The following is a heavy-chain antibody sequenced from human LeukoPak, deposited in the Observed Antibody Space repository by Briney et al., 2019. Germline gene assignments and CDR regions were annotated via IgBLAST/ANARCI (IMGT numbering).Heavy chain of an antibody. Sequence: PGGSLRLSCAASGFTFSSYGMHWVRQAPGKGLEWVADIWCDRRNTYYADSVKGRFTISGDNSKNTLYLQMNSLRAEDTAVYYCAKDYYGSGSHDAFDIWGQGTMVTVSS. J-gene: IGHJ3*02. CDR2: IWCDRRNT. V-gene: IGHV3-33*06. CDR3: AKDYYGSGSHDAFDI. D-gene: IGHD3-10*01. CDR1: GFTFSSYG.